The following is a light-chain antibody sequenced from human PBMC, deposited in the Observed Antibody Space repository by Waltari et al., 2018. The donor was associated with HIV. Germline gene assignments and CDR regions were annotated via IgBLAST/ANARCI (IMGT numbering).Light chain of an antibody. CDR1: ALPKQY. V-gene: IGLV3-25*03. CDR3: CSYAGSGT. CDR2: KDS. Sequence: SYELTQPPSVSVSPGQTARITCSGDALPKQYAYWYQQKAGQAPVLVIYKDSERPSGIPERFSGSSSGTTVTLTISGVQAEDEADYYCCSYAGSGTFGGGTKLTVL. J-gene: IGLJ2*01.